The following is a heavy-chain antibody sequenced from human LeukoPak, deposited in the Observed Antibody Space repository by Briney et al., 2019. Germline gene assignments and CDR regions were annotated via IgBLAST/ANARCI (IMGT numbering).Heavy chain of an antibody. J-gene: IGHJ4*02. CDR2: ISYDGSNK. CDR1: GFTFSSYA. Sequence: PGGSLRLSCAASGFTFSSYAMHWVRQAPGKGLEWVAVISYDGSNKYYADSVKGRFTISRDNSKNTLYLQMNSLRAEDTAVYYCARDQDYYDSSGQFDYWGQGTLVTVSS. D-gene: IGHD3-22*01. CDR3: ARDQDYYDSSGQFDY. V-gene: IGHV3-30*04.